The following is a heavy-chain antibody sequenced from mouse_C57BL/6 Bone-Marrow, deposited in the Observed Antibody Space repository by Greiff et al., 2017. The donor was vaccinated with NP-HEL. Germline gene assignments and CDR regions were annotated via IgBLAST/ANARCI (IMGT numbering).Heavy chain of an antibody. CDR1: GYTFTSYW. CDR3: ARGDVAY. D-gene: IGHD3-3*01. J-gene: IGHJ3*01. Sequence: QVHVKQPGAELVKPGASVKMSCKASGYTFTSYWITWVKQRPGQGLEWIGDIYPGSGSTNYNEKFKSKATLTVDTSSSTAYMQLSSLTSEDSAVYYCARGDVAYWGQGTLVTVSA. CDR2: IYPGSGST. V-gene: IGHV1-55*01.